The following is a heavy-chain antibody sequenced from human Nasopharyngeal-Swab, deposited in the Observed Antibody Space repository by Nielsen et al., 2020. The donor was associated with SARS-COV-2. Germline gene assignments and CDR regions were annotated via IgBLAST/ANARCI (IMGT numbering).Heavy chain of an antibody. Sequence: GESLKISCAASGFTFSGYAMSWVRQAPGKGLEWVSAISGSGGSTYYADSVKGRFTISRDNSKNTLYLQMNSLRAEDTAVYYCAKDRDGYSYGTNAFDIWGQGTMVTVSS. D-gene: IGHD5-18*01. V-gene: IGHV3-23*01. CDR3: AKDRDGYSYGTNAFDI. J-gene: IGHJ3*02. CDR2: ISGSGGST. CDR1: GFTFSGYA.